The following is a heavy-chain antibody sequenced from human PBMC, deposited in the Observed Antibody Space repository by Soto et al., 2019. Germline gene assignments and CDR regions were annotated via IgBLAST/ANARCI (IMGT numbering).Heavy chain of an antibody. J-gene: IGHJ4*02. CDR1: GVSITTNGYS. Sequence: PSETLSLTCAVSGVSITTNGYSWSGIRQPPGKGLECIGYIYPSGTIFYNPPLNSRVTISADTSNNQFSLKLTSVTAADTAVYFCATYTAFAKYYFDYWGRGTLVTVS. D-gene: IGHD3-16*01. CDR2: IYPSGTI. CDR3: ATYTAFAKYYFDY. V-gene: IGHV4-30-2*01.